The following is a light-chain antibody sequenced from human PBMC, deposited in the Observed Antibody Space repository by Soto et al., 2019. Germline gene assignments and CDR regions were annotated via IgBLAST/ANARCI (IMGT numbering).Light chain of an antibody. CDR2: GAS. V-gene: IGKV3-15*01. CDR3: QQYSDWPIN. CDR1: QIINST. Sequence: EVLITQSPATRSVSQVGRATLSFMASQIINSTLAWYQQQPGQAPRLLIYGASTRATAVPDRFSGSGSGTDFTLTITSLQSDDFAVYFRQQYSDWPINCGQGTRREI. J-gene: IGKJ5*01.